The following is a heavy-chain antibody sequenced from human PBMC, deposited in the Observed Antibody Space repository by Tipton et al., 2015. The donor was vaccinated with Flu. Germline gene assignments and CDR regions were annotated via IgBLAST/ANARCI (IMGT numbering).Heavy chain of an antibody. Sequence: TLSLTCTVSDGSISTSYWSWIRQPAGKGLEWIGRISTSGSTNYNASLESRVTLSRDTSKNHISLRLTSATAADTALYYCARDLRGYSGYTGGDAFDMWG. V-gene: IGHV4-4*07. J-gene: IGHJ3*02. D-gene: IGHD5-12*01. CDR2: ISTSGST. CDR1: DGSISTSY. CDR3: ARDLRGYSGYTGGDAFDM.